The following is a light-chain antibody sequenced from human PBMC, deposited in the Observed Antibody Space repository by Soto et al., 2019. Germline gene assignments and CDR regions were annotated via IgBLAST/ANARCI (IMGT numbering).Light chain of an antibody. CDR1: QSVLYSSNNKNY. J-gene: IGKJ4*01. CDR3: QQYYSTLVT. V-gene: IGKV4-1*01. CDR2: WAS. Sequence: DIVMTQSPDSLAVSLGERATINCKSSQSVLYSSNNKNYLAWYQQKPGQPPKLLIYWASTRESGVPDRFSGSGSGTDFTPTISSLQAEDVAVYYCQQYYSTLVTFGGGTKVEIK.